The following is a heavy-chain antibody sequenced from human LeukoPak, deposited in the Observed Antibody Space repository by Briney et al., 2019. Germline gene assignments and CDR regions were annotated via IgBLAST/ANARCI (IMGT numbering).Heavy chain of an antibody. V-gene: IGHV4-39*07. J-gene: IGHJ4*02. CDR2: IYYSGST. D-gene: IGHD6-6*01. Sequence: SETLSLTCTVSGGSISSSAYHWGWIRQPPGKGLEWIGSIYYSGSTYYNPSLKSRVTISVDTSKNQFSLKLSSVTAADTAVYYCARVLYSIAARLDYWGQGTLVTVSS. CDR3: ARVLYSIAARLDY. CDR1: GGSISSSAYH.